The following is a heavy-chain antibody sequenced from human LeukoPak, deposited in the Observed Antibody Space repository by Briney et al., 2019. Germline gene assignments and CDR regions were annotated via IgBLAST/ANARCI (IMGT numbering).Heavy chain of an antibody. J-gene: IGHJ6*02. CDR3: ARGAIFEVTTRGYGIDV. D-gene: IGHD3-3*01. Sequence: VASVKVSCKASGYPFTTYDINWVRQAPGQGLEWVAWMNPNSGGTVYAQKFQGRVTLARDTSIGTAYMELNSLRSEDTAVYYCARGAIFEVTTRGYGIDVWGQGTTVTVSS. CDR1: GYPFTTYD. V-gene: IGHV1-8*01. CDR2: MNPNSGGT.